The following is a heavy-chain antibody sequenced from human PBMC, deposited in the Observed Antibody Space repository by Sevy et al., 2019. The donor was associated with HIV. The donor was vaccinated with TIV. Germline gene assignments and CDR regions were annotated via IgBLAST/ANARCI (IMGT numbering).Heavy chain of an antibody. CDR2: IYPGYSGT. CDR3: ARPMGLKVGVDFGTYDI. J-gene: IGHJ3*02. V-gene: IGHV5-51*01. D-gene: IGHD2-8*01. CDR1: RYSFTSYW. Sequence: GESLKISCKASRYSFTSYWIDWVRQMPGKGLECVGTIYPGYSGTRYRPSVQRQVTISTDKTITTAYLPWSSLTASDTAMYYCARPMGLKVGVDFGTYDIWGQGTMVTVSS.